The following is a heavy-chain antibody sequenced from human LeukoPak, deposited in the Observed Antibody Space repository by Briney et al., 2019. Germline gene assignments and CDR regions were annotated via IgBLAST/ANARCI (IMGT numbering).Heavy chain of an antibody. Sequence: PSETLSLTCTVSGGSISSSSYYWGWIRQPPGKGLEWIGSIYYSGSTYYNPSLKSRVTISVDTSKNQFSLKLSPVTAADTAVYYCARKRGWIDYWGQGTLVTVSS. CDR2: IYYSGST. D-gene: IGHD6-19*01. CDR3: ARKRGWIDY. V-gene: IGHV4-39*07. CDR1: GGSISSSSYY. J-gene: IGHJ4*02.